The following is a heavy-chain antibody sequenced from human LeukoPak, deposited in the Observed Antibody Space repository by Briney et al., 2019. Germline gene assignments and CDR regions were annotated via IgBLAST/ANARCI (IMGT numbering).Heavy chain of an antibody. CDR1: GGSISSYY. D-gene: IGHD1-1*01. Sequence: SETLSLTCTVSGGSISSYYWSWIRQPPGKGLEWIGYIYYSGSTSYNPSLKSRVTISVDTSKNQFSLKLSSVTAADTAVYYCARGNHLEPGNYWGQGTLVTVSS. CDR3: ARGNHLEPGNY. V-gene: IGHV4-59*01. CDR2: IYYSGST. J-gene: IGHJ4*02.